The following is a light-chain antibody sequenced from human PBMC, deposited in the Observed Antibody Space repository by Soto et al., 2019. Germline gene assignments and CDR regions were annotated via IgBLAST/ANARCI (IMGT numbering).Light chain of an antibody. J-gene: IGKJ4*01. CDR2: RAS. CDR3: QQYGSSPLT. CDR1: QSVSSSY. Sequence: EIVLTQSPGTLSLSPGERAPLSCRASQSVSSSYLAWYQQEPGQAPKVLIYRASSRATGIPDRFSGSGSGTDFTLTISRLEPEDFAVYYCQQYGSSPLTFGGGTKVDI. V-gene: IGKV3-20*01.